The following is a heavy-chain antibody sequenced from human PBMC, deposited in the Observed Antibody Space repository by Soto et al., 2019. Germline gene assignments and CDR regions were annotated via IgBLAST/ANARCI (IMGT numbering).Heavy chain of an antibody. CDR2: IYWDDDK. V-gene: IGHV2-5*02. Sequence: QITLKESGPTLVKPTQTLTLTCTFSGFSLSTSGVGVGWIRQPPGKALEWLALIYWDDDKRYSPSLKSRLTLTKDTSKNQVVLTMTNMDPVDTATYYCAHREPSAADLDYWGQGTLVTVSS. CDR1: GFSLSTSGVG. J-gene: IGHJ4*02. D-gene: IGHD6-13*01. CDR3: AHREPSAADLDY.